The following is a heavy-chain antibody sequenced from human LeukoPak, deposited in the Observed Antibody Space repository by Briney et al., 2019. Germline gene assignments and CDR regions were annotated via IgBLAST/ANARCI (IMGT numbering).Heavy chain of an antibody. J-gene: IGHJ4*02. CDR2: IYTGGST. Sequence: GGSLRLSCEASGITVSSNYMIWVRQAPGKGLEWVSVIYTGGSTHHADSVKGRFTISRDNSKDTLYLQMNSLRADDTAVYYCAKAIYYYYDSSGYSPFDYWGQGTLVTVSS. D-gene: IGHD3-22*01. CDR3: AKAIYYYYDSSGYSPFDY. V-gene: IGHV3-66*02. CDR1: GITVSSNY.